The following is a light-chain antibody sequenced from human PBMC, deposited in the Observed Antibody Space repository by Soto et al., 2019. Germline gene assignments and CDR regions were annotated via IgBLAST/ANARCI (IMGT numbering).Light chain of an antibody. CDR3: FSYTGNYNVV. V-gene: IGLV2-11*01. CDR1: SNDIGGYNF. Sequence: QSALTQPRSVYGSPGQSVTISCTGTSNDIGGYNFVSWYQQHPGKAPKLMIYDVFKRPSGVPNRFSGSKSGNTASLTISGLQAEDEADYYCFSYTGNYNVVFAGGTKLTVL. J-gene: IGLJ2*01. CDR2: DVF.